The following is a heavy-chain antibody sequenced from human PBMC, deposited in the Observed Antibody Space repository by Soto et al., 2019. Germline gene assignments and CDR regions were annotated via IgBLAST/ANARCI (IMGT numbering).Heavy chain of an antibody. V-gene: IGHV1-69*08. D-gene: IGHD3-16*01. CDR2: IIPILDVT. Sequence: QVQLVQSGAEVKKPGSSVKVSCKASGGTFNSDTITWVRQAPGQGLEWMGRIIPILDVTKYAQAFQGRVTITADKSTSTAYMALSSLRSEDTAVYCCAREGVPFGEEDFYHGMDVWGQGTTVTVSS. CDR3: AREGVPFGEEDFYHGMDV. J-gene: IGHJ6*02. CDR1: GGTFNSDT.